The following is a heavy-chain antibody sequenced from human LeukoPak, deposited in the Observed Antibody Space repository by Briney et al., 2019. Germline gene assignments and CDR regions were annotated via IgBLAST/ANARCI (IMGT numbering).Heavy chain of an antibody. Sequence: GGSLRLSCAASGFSFKNYGMTWVRQAPGKGLEWVSAIVGSVHATHYADAVKGRFTISRDNSKNTLYLQMNSLRAEDTAVYYCARRAGAYSHPYDYWGQGTLVTVSS. J-gene: IGHJ4*02. D-gene: IGHD4/OR15-4a*01. CDR3: ARRAGAYSHPYDY. V-gene: IGHV3-23*01. CDR2: IVGSVHAT. CDR1: GFSFKNYG.